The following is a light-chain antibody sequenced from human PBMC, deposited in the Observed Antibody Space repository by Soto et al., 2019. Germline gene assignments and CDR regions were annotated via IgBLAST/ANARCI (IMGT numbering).Light chain of an antibody. J-gene: IGKJ5*01. Sequence: EIVLQQSPATLSLSPGERATLSCRTSQSVSKYFAWYQQKPGRATRLPIYDASSSATGIPARFIGSGSGTDVTLPISSLEPEDFEIYYCQQRRNWPITFGQGTRLEI. V-gene: IGKV3-11*01. CDR3: QQRRNWPIT. CDR1: QSVSKY. CDR2: DAS.